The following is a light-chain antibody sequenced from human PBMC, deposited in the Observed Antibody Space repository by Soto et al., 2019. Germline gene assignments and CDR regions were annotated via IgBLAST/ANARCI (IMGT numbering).Light chain of an antibody. CDR2: GPS. CDR3: QHYNNWPPWT. V-gene: IGKV3-15*01. J-gene: IGKJ1*01. CDR1: QRISSN. Sequence: EVVMTQSPATLSVSPGERATLSCRASQRISSNLAWYQQRRGQAPRLLIYGPSTRAPGIPARFSGSGSETEFTLTISSLQSEDFAVYYCQHYNNWPPWTFGQGTKVEIK.